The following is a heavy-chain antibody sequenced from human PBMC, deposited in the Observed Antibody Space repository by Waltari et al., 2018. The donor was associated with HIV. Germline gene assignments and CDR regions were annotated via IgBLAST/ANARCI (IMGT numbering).Heavy chain of an antibody. CDR1: GYTSSSLR. D-gene: IGHD2-8*01. V-gene: IGHV3-21*01. CDR3: AREGFCSNGVCSHYYGMDV. J-gene: IGHJ6*02. CDR2: ISTSSRYI. Sequence: VELVESGGGMVTSAGSLSPSWAASGYTSSSLRMNWFRQAPGKGLEWVSSISTSSRYIYYADSLKGRFTISRDNAKNSLYLQMNSLRAEDTAVYYCAREGFCSNGVCSHYYGMDVWGQGTTVTVSS.